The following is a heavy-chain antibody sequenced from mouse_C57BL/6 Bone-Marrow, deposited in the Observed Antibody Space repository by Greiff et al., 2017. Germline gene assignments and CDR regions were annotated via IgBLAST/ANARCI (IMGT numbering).Heavy chain of an antibody. V-gene: IGHV1-4*01. CDR3: ARYCY. CDR1: GYTFPSYT. CDR2: INPSSGYT. J-gene: IGHJ2*01. Sequence: VQLHQSGAELARPGASVKMSCKASGYTFPSYTMHWVKQRPGPGLEWIGYINPSSGYTKYNQKFKDKATLTADKSSSTAYMQLSSLTSEDSAVYYCARYCYWGQGTTLTVSS.